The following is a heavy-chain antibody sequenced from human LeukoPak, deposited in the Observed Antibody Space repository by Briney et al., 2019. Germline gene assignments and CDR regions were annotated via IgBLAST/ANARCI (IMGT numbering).Heavy chain of an antibody. Sequence: GGSLRLSCAASGFTFDDYGMSWVRQAPGKGLEWVSGINWNGGSTSYADSVKGRFTISRDNAKNSLYLQMNSLRAEDTALYYCARGGGGYCSGGSCYTYYFDYWGQGTLVTVSS. CDR3: ARGGGGYCSGGSCYTYYFDY. CDR2: INWNGGST. CDR1: GFTFDDYG. V-gene: IGHV3-20*04. J-gene: IGHJ4*02. D-gene: IGHD2-15*01.